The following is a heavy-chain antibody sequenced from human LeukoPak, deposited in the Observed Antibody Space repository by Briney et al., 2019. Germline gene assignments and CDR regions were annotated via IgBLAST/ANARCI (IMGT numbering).Heavy chain of an antibody. CDR2: ISYDGNNK. J-gene: IGHJ4*02. D-gene: IGHD2-2*01. Sequence: GRSLRLSCAASGFTFSSYGMHWVRQAPGKGLEWVAVISYDGNNKYYADSVKGRFTISRDNSENTLYLQMNSLKPEDTAVYYCAKDPQYQLTKYYFDYWGQGTLVTVSS. CDR3: AKDPQYQLTKYYFDY. V-gene: IGHV3-30*18. CDR1: GFTFSSYG.